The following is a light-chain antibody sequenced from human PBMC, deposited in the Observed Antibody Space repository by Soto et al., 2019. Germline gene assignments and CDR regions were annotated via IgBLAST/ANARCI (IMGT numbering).Light chain of an antibody. CDR3: SSYTRSSTYV. J-gene: IGLJ1*01. CDR1: SSDVGYYNY. Sequence: SVLTQPASVSGSPGQSITISCTGTSSDVGYYNYVSWYQQHPGKAPNLMIYEVSSRPSGVSNRFSGSKSGNTASLTISGLQAEDEADYYCSSYTRSSTYVFGTGTKVTVL. CDR2: EVS. V-gene: IGLV2-14*01.